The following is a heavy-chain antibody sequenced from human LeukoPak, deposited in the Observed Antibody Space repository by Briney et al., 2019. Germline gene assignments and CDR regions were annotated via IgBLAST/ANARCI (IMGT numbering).Heavy chain of an antibody. CDR2: INHSGST. CDR3: ARLFSIRDY. D-gene: IGHD2-2*01. J-gene: IGHJ4*02. CDR1: GGSFSGYY. V-gene: IGHV4-34*01. Sequence: KSSETLSLTCAVYGGSFSGYYWSWIRQPPGKGLEWIGEINHSGSTNYNPSLKSRVTISVDTSKNQFSLKLSSVTAADTAVYYCARLFSIRDYWGQGTLVTVSS.